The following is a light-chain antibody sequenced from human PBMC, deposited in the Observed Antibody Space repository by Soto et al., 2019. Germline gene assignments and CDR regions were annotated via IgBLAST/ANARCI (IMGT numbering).Light chain of an antibody. CDR3: QKYANSPIT. CDR2: GAF. J-gene: IGKJ5*01. Sequence: EIVLTQSLSTLSLSPGDRSTLYGRASQSVSSSNLAWYQQNRGQYTRLPIYGAFTRATGTPARFSGSGSGPALTLTIRSLEPADFAVYYCQKYANSPITFGKGTRREIK. V-gene: IGKV3-20*01. CDR1: QSVSSSN.